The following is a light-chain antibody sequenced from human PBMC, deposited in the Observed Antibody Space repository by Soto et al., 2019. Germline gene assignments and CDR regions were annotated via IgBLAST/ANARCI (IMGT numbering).Light chain of an antibody. J-gene: IGKJ2*01. CDR1: QSISSW. CDR2: KAS. Sequence: DIQMTQSPSTLSASVGDRVTITCRASQSISSWLAWYQQKPGKAPNLLIYKASSLESGVPSRFSGGGSGTEFTLTISSLQPDDFSTYYCQQYYSYPYTFGQGTKLEIK. V-gene: IGKV1-5*03. CDR3: QQYYSYPYT.